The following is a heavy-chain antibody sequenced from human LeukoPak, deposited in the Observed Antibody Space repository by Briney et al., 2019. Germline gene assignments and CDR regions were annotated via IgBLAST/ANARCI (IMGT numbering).Heavy chain of an antibody. CDR1: GGTFSSYA. CDR3: ARTGAADSYGPPYYFDY. J-gene: IGHJ4*02. D-gene: IGHD5-18*01. V-gene: IGHV1-69*13. CDR2: IIPIFGTA. Sequence: AASVKVSGKASGGTFSSYAISWVRQAPGQGLEWMGGIIPIFGTANYAQKFQGRVTITADESTSTAYMELSSLRSEDTAVYYCARTGAADSYGPPYYFDYWGQGTLVTVSS.